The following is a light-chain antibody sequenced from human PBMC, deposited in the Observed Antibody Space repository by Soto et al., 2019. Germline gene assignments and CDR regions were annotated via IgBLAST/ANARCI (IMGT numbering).Light chain of an antibody. Sequence: DIQMTQSPSTLSASVGDRVTITCRASQSINNWLAWYQQKPGKAPKLLIYKTSDLESGVPSSFSGSGSGTEISLTISSLQPDEFATYYCQQYKSFSLTFGGGTRVEVK. CDR2: KTS. CDR1: QSINNW. V-gene: IGKV1-5*03. J-gene: IGKJ4*01. CDR3: QQYKSFSLT.